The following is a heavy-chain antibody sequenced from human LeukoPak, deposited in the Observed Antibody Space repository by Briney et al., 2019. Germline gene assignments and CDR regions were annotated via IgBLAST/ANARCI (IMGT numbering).Heavy chain of an antibody. J-gene: IGHJ6*02. V-gene: IGHV1-8*02. D-gene: IGHD3-16*01. CDR1: GYTFTSYY. Sequence: ASVKVSCKASGYTFTSYYMHWVRQAPGQGLEWMGWMNPNSGNTGYAQKFQGRVTMTRNTSISTAYMELSSLRSEDTAVYYCARGHQKTYTHYYYYGMDVWGQGTTVTVSS. CDR3: ARGHQKTYTHYYYYGMDV. CDR2: MNPNSGNT.